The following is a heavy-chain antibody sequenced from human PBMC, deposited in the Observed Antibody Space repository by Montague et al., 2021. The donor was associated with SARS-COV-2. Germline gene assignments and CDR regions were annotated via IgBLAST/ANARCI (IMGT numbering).Heavy chain of an antibody. CDR1: GFSLSTPNVG. CDR3: AHLIRYYDIFTGIPFDD. CDR2: IYSNXYK. Sequence: PALVKPTQTLTLXCTFSGFSLSTPNVGVAWIRQPPGKALEWLAVIYSNXYKRYSPSLQRRLTITKDTSRNQVVLSLTNVDPLDTATYYCAHLIRYYDIFTGIPFDDWGQGTQVTVSS. D-gene: IGHD3-9*01. V-gene: IGHV2-5*01. J-gene: IGHJ4*02.